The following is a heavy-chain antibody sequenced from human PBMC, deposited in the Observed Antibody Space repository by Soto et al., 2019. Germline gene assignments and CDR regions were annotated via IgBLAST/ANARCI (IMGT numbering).Heavy chain of an antibody. CDR3: VRDQQSFRVNGTWFDS. Sequence: ASVKVSCKASGYTSADFGISWVRQAPGQGLEWMGWVSGNNGASNPAPKVQGRITMTLDTSTGVSYMALRSLRSDDTAIYYCVRDQQSFRVNGTWFDSWGQGTLVTVSS. V-gene: IGHV1-18*04. J-gene: IGHJ5*01. CDR2: VSGNNGAS. CDR1: GYTSADFG. D-gene: IGHD6-13*01.